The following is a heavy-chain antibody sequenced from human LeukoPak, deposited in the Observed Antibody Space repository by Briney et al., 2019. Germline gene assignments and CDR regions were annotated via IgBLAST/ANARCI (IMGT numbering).Heavy chain of an antibody. J-gene: IGHJ4*02. CDR2: ISGSDGST. V-gene: IGHV3-23*01. CDR1: GFTFDDYG. Sequence: PGGSLRLSCAASGFTFDDYGMSWVRQAPGKGLEWVSAISGSDGSTYYADSVKGRFTISRDNSKNTLYLQMSSLRAEDTAVYYCAKDLSPGVYWGQGTLVTVSS. CDR3: AKDLSPGVY. D-gene: IGHD2-8*01.